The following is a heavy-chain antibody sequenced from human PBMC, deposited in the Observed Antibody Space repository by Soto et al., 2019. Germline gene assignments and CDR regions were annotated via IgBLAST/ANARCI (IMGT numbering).Heavy chain of an antibody. CDR2: ISSSGSTI. CDR3: ARDLIMTPGPISYLDV. J-gene: IGHJ6*03. V-gene: IGHV3-11*01. D-gene: IGHD4-17*01. Sequence: QVQLVESGGGLVKPGGSLRLSCAASGFTFSDYYMSWIRQAPGKGLEWVSYISSSGSTIYYADSVKGRFTISRDNAKTSLYLQMNSLRAEETAVYYCARDLIMTPGPISYLDVWGKGTTVTVSS. CDR1: GFTFSDYY.